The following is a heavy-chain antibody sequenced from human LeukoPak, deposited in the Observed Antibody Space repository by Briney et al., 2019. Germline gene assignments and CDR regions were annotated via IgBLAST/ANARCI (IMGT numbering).Heavy chain of an antibody. V-gene: IGHV1-18*01. CDR3: ARALEVGNWYFDL. D-gene: IGHD2-15*01. J-gene: IGHJ2*01. CDR1: GYTFTNFG. CDR2: ITAYNGNT. Sequence: ASVKVSCKASGYTFTNFGITWVRHAPGQGLEWVGWITAYNGNTNYAQKVQGRVTMTTDTSTSTAYIELRSLRSHDTALYFFARALEVGNWYFDLWGRGTLVTVSS.